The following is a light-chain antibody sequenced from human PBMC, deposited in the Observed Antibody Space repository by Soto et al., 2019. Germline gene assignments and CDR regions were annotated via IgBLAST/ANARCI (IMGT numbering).Light chain of an antibody. V-gene: IGKV3-15*01. J-gene: IGKJ5*01. Sequence: EIVMTQSPATLSLSPGERATLSCRASQSVSTNVAWYQQRPGQALSLLIYGASTRASGCPARFTGSGSGTEFTLTISSLQSEDFALYYCQQYDNWPPGITFGKGTRLEIK. CDR3: QQYDNWPPGIT. CDR2: GAS. CDR1: QSVSTN.